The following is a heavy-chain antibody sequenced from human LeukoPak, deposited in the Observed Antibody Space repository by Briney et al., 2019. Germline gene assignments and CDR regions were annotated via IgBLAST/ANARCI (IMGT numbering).Heavy chain of an antibody. D-gene: IGHD1-7*01. Sequence: GGSLRLSCAASGFTFSSYWMSWVGQAPGKGLEWVANIKQDGSEKYYVDSVKGRFTISRDNAKNSLYLQMNSLRAEDTAVYYCARDNNWNYGGGFDYWGQGTLVTVSS. V-gene: IGHV3-7*01. CDR3: ARDNNWNYGGGFDY. CDR2: IKQDGSEK. CDR1: GFTFSSYW. J-gene: IGHJ4*02.